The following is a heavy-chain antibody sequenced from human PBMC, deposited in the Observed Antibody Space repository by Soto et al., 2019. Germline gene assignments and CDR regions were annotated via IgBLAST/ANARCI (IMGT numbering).Heavy chain of an antibody. Sequence: QVQLVESGGGVVQPGRSLRLSCAASGFTFSSYGMHWVRQAPGKGLEWLAVIWYDGSNKYYADSVKGRFTISRDNSKNALYLEMKPLSAAATAVYYCARGSRTPFEYWGQGTLVTVSS. CDR1: GFTFSSYG. D-gene: IGHD2-2*01. V-gene: IGHV3-33*01. CDR3: ARGSRTPFEY. CDR2: IWYDGSNK. J-gene: IGHJ4*02.